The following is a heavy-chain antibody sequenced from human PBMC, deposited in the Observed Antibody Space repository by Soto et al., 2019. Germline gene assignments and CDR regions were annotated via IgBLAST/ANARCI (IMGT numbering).Heavy chain of an antibody. CDR1: GFTFSSYA. J-gene: IGHJ4*02. CDR2: ISYDGSNK. CDR3: ARAPVTSYDSSGYEFDD. V-gene: IGHV3-30-3*01. D-gene: IGHD3-22*01. Sequence: PGGSLRLSCAASGFTFSSYAMHWVRRAPGKGLEWVAVISYDGSNKYYADSVKGRFTISRDNSKNTLYLQMNSLRAEDTAVYYCARAPVTSYDSSGYEFDDWGQGTLVTVSS.